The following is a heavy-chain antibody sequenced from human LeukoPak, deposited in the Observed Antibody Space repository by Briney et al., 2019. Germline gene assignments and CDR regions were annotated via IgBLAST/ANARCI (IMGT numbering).Heavy chain of an antibody. D-gene: IGHD2-8*01. V-gene: IGHV3-30*18. CDR1: GFTFSSYG. CDR2: ISYDGSNK. J-gene: IGHJ4*02. Sequence: GGSLRLSCAASGFTFSSYGMHWVRQAPGKGLEWVAVISYDGSNKYYADSVKGRFTISRDDPKNTLYLQMNSLRAEDTAVYYCAKARNGAFYYWGQGTLVTVSS. CDR3: AKARNGAFYY.